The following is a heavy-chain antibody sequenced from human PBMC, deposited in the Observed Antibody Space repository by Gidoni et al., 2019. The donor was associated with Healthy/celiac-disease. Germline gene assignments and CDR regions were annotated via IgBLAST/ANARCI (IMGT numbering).Heavy chain of an antibody. CDR1: GFTFSSDR. J-gene: IGHJ4*02. D-gene: IGHD2-15*01. CDR3: ARVLLR. V-gene: IGHV3-48*01. CDR2: ISSSSITI. Sequence: EVQLVESGGGVVQPGGSLGLSGAAAGFTFSSDRMNWVRQAPGKGLEWVSYISSSSITIYYADSVKGRFTISSDNAKNSLYLQMNSLRAEDTAVYYCARVLLRWGQGTLVTVSS.